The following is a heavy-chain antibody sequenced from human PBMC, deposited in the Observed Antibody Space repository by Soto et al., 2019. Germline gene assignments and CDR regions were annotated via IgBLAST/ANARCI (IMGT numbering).Heavy chain of an antibody. CDR2: INHSGST. V-gene: IGHV4-34*01. Sequence: SETLSLTCAVYGGSFSGCYWSWIRQPPGKGLEWIGEINHSGSTNYNPSLKSRVTISVDTSKNQFSLKLSSVTAADTAVYYCARRTYYDSSGYQIAPRSYYFDYWGQGTLVT. CDR3: ARRTYYDSSGYQIAPRSYYFDY. D-gene: IGHD3-22*01. J-gene: IGHJ4*02. CDR1: GGSFSGCY.